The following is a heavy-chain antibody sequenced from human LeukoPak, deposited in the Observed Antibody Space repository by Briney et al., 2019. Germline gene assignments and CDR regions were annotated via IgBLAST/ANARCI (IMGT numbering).Heavy chain of an antibody. V-gene: IGHV3-48*03. CDR1: GFTFSSYE. J-gene: IGHJ2*01. D-gene: IGHD2-2*01. Sequence: PGGSLRLSCAASGFTFSSYEMSWVRQAPGKGLEWVSYISSSGSTIYYADSLKGRFTISRDNAKNSLYMQMNSRRVEATAVYYCARSIRSSSRGYFDLWGRGTLVTVSS. CDR3: ARSIRSSSRGYFDL. CDR2: ISSSGSTI.